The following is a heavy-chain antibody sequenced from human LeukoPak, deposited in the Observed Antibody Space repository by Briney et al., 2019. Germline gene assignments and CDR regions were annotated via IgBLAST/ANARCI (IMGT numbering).Heavy chain of an antibody. D-gene: IGHD5-18*01. J-gene: IGHJ3*02. Sequence: PGGSLRPSCAASGFTFSDYYMSWIRQAPGKGLEWVSYISSSGSTIYYADSVKGRFTISRVNAKNSLYLQMNSLRAEDTAVYYCARAHLRGYSYGYDAFDIWGQGTMVTVSS. V-gene: IGHV3-11*04. CDR2: ISSSGSTI. CDR1: GFTFSDYY. CDR3: ARAHLRGYSYGYDAFDI.